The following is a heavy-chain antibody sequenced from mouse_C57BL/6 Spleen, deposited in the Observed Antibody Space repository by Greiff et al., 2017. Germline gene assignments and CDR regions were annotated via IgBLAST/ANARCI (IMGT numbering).Heavy chain of an antibody. J-gene: IGHJ2*01. CDR2: IDPSDSYT. CDR3: AREGAYPYYFDY. Sequence: VQLQQPGAELVMPGASVKLSCKASGYTFTSYWMHWVKQRPGQGLEWIGEIDPSDSYTNYNQKFKGKSTLTVDKSSSTAYMQLSSLTSEDSAVYYCAREGAYPYYFDYWGQGTTLTVSS. V-gene: IGHV1-69*01. D-gene: IGHD2-10*01. CDR1: GYTFTSYW.